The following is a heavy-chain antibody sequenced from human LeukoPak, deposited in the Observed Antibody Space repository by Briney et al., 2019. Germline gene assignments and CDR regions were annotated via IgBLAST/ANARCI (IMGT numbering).Heavy chain of an antibody. CDR2: IIPIFGTA. CDR3: ARGNPESHLRFDP. CDR1: GYTFTDYY. V-gene: IGHV1-69*13. Sequence: ASVKVSCKASGYTFTDYYIHWVRQAPGQGLEWMGGIIPIFGTANYAQKFQGRVTITADESTSTAYMELSSLRSEDTAVYYCARGNPESHLRFDPWGQGTLVTVSS. J-gene: IGHJ5*02.